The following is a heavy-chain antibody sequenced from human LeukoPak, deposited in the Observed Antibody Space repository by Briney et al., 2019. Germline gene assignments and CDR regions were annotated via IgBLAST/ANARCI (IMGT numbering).Heavy chain of an antibody. CDR1: GFTFSTYW. V-gene: IGHV3-7*03. CDR3: ARAEWSNWYFDL. Sequence: GGSLRLSCAASGFTFSTYWMDWVRQAPGKGLEWVANIKQDGSEKYYVDSVKGRFTLSRDSAKNSLYLQMNSLRAEDTAVYYCARAEWSNWYFDLWGRGTLVTVSS. CDR2: IKQDGSEK. J-gene: IGHJ2*01. D-gene: IGHD3-3*01.